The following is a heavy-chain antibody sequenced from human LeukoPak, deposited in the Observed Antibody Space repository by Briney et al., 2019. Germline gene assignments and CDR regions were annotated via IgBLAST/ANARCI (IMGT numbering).Heavy chain of an antibody. V-gene: IGHV3-23*01. D-gene: IGHD2-2*01. J-gene: IGHJ5*02. CDR3: AKWYCSSTSCPYWFDP. Sequence: GGSLRLSCAASGFTFSSYAMSWVRQAPGKGLEWVSATSGSGGSTYYADSVKGRFTISRDNSKNTLYLQMNSLRAEDTAVYYCAKWYCSSTSCPYWFDPWGQGTLVTVSS. CDR1: GFTFSSYA. CDR2: TSGSGGST.